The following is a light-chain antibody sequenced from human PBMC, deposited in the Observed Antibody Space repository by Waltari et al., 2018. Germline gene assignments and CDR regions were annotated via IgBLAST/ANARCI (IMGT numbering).Light chain of an antibody. CDR3: SSYAGSNNLV. V-gene: IGLV2-8*01. CDR1: SRDVGRYNF. Sequence: QSALTQPPSASGSPGQSVTISCPGTSRDVGRYNFFSGYQQHPGRAPKLMFYEVNQRPSGVPDRFSGSKSGNTASLTVSGLQAEDEADYYCSSYAGSNNLVFGTGTKVTVL. CDR2: EVN. J-gene: IGLJ1*01.